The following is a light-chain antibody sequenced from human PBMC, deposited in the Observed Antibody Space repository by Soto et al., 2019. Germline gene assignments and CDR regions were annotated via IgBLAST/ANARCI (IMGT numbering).Light chain of an antibody. CDR2: AAS. CDR1: QGIRSY. Sequence: IQLTQSPFSLSSSVGYRVTITCLASQGIRSYVAWYQQKPGTAPKLLIYAASTLQSGVPSRFSGSGSGTDCTLTSSSLQPEDFATYYCQQLNSYPRTFGQGTRLEIK. J-gene: IGKJ5*01. V-gene: IGKV1-9*01. CDR3: QQLNSYPRT.